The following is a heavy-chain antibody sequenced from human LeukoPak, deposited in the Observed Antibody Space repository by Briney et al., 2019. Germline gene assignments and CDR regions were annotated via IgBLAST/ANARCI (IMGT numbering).Heavy chain of an antibody. D-gene: IGHD3-22*01. V-gene: IGHV3-23*01. J-gene: IGHJ4*02. CDR1: GFTFSTYV. CDR2: ISGSGGST. Sequence: GGSLRLSCAASGFTFSTYVMSWVRPAPGKGLEWVSSISGSGGSTYYADSVKGRFTISRDNSKNTLYLQMNSLRAEDTAVYYCAKVAAMIIDHWGQGTLVSVSS. CDR3: AKVAAMIIDH.